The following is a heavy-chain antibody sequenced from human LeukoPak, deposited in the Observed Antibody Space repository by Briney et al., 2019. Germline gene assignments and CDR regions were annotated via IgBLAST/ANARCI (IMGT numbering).Heavy chain of an antibody. Sequence: GGSLRLSCAGSGFIFNNYAMHWVRQPPGKGLEWVSGISWNSGSIDYADSVKGRFTISRDNAKNSLYLQVNSLRVEDTAFYYCAKDNRRHYTSGPNPDSLHWGQGALVTVSS. J-gene: IGHJ4*02. CDR1: GFIFNNYA. V-gene: IGHV3-9*01. D-gene: IGHD6-19*01. CDR3: AKDNRRHYTSGPNPDSLH. CDR2: ISWNSGSI.